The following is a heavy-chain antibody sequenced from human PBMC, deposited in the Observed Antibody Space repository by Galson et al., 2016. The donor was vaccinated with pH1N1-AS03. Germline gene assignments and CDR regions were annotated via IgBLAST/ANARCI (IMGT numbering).Heavy chain of an antibody. CDR2: ISSDASGT. CDR1: GFTFSDYA. J-gene: IGHJ4*02. Sequence: SLRLSCAASGFTFSDYAMHWVRQAPGEGLEYVSAISSDASGTYYANSVKGRFTISRDNSKNTVYLQMGSLRAEDMAVYYCARRQSYYDFWSGYSDYWGQGTLVTVSS. CDR3: ARRQSYYDFWSGYSDY. D-gene: IGHD3-3*01. V-gene: IGHV3-64*01.